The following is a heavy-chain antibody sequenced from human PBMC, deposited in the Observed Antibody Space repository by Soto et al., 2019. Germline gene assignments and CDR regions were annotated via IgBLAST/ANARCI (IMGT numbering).Heavy chain of an antibody. CDR1: GFTLSSYS. CDR2: ISSSSSYI. V-gene: IGHV3-21*01. J-gene: IGHJ4*02. D-gene: IGHD3-10*01. Sequence: EVQLVESGGGLVKPGGSLRLSCAASGFTLSSYSMNWVRQAPGKGLEWVSSISSSSSYIYYAYSVKGRFTICRDNAKNSLYLQMNSLRAEDTAVYYCARGDYGSGSYLDYWGQGTLVTVSS. CDR3: ARGDYGSGSYLDY.